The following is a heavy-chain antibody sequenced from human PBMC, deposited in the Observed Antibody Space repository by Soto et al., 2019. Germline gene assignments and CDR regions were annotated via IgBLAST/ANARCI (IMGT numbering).Heavy chain of an antibody. CDR3: ARGRECSYGCDY. D-gene: IGHD5-18*01. V-gene: IGHV1-3*01. J-gene: IGHJ4*02. Sequence: ASVKVSCKASGYTFTTYAMHWVRQAPGQRLEWMGWINAGNGNTKYSQKFQGRVTITRDTSASTAYMELSSLRSEDTAVYYCARGRECSYGCDYWGQGTLVTVSS. CDR2: INAGNGNT. CDR1: GYTFTTYA.